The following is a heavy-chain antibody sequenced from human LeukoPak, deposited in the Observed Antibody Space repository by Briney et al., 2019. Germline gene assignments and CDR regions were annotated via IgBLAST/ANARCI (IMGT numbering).Heavy chain of an antibody. J-gene: IGHJ4*02. CDR3: AREEYDYALGAFDY. Sequence: GTSLRLSCAACGFTFSSYGMHWGRQAPGKGLEWVAVMSFDGSQIYYADFVKGRFTISRDNSKSTLYLQMNSLRTEDTAVYYCAREEYDYALGAFDYWGQGTLLTVSS. CDR1: GFTFSSYG. D-gene: IGHD4/OR15-4a*01. CDR2: MSFDGSQI. V-gene: IGHV3-30*04.